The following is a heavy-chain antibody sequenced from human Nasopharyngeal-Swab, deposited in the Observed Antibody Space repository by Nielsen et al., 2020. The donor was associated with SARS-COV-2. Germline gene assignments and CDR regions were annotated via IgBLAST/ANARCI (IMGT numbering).Heavy chain of an antibody. V-gene: IGHV4-39*02. CDR2: IYYSGST. J-gene: IGHJ4*02. D-gene: IGHD4-17*01. Sequence: FETLSLTCTVSGRSISSISYYWDWVRQPPGKGLEWIGYIYYSGSTYYNPSLESRVSMSVDTSKNHFSLKVSSVTAADTAVYYCARVPSDYGDPAGFDYWGQGILVTVSS. CDR3: ARVPSDYGDPAGFDY. CDR1: GRSISSISYY.